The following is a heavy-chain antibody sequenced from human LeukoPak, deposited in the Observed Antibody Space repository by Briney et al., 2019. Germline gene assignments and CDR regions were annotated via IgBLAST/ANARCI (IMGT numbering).Heavy chain of an antibody. CDR1: GYTFTSYG. CDR2: ISAYNGNT. Sequence: ASVKVSCKASGYTFTSYGISWVRQAPGQGLEWMGWISAYNGNTNYAQKLQGRVTMTTDTSTSTAYMELRSLRSDDTAVYYCARTPAQYCSSTSCRILDYWGQGTLVTVSS. D-gene: IGHD2-2*01. V-gene: IGHV1-18*01. J-gene: IGHJ4*02. CDR3: ARTPAQYCSSTSCRILDY.